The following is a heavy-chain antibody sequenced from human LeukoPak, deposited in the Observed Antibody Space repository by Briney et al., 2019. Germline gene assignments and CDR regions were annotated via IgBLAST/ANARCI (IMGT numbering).Heavy chain of an antibody. V-gene: IGHV4-34*01. D-gene: IGHD4-17*01. CDR2: IDHSGST. CDR3: ARAALDYGIDY. Sequence: SETLSLTCAVYGGSFSGYYWSWIRQPPGKGLEWIGEIDHSGSTNYNPSLKSRVTISVDTSKNQFSLKLSSVTAADTAVYYCARAALDYGIDYWGQGTLVTVSS. CDR1: GGSFSGYY. J-gene: IGHJ4*02.